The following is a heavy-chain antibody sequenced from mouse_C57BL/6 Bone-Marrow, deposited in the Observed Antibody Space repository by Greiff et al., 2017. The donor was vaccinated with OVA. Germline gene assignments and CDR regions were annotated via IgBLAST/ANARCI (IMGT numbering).Heavy chain of an antibody. J-gene: IGHJ3*01. CDR3: AIYYGSSYEFAY. V-gene: IGHV5-6*01. CDR1: GFTFSSYG. CDR2: ISSGGSYT. Sequence: EVMLVESGGDLVKPGGSLKLSCAASGFTFSSYGMSWVRQTPDKRLEWVATISSGGSYTYYPDSVKGRFTISRDNAKNTLYLQMSSLKSEDTAMYYCAIYYGSSYEFAYWGQGTLVTVSA. D-gene: IGHD1-1*01.